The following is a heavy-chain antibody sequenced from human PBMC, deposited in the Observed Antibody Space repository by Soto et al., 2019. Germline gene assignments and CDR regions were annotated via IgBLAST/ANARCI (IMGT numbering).Heavy chain of an antibody. Sequence: SETLSLTCAVYGGSFSGYYWSWIRQPPGKGLEWIGEINHSGSTNYNPSLKSRVTISVDTSKNQFSLKLSSVTAADTAVYYCARGGKYYYGSGSELIYYYYGMDVWGQGTTVT. D-gene: IGHD3-10*01. CDR1: GGSFSGYY. CDR2: INHSGST. V-gene: IGHV4-34*01. CDR3: ARGGKYYYGSGSELIYYYYGMDV. J-gene: IGHJ6*02.